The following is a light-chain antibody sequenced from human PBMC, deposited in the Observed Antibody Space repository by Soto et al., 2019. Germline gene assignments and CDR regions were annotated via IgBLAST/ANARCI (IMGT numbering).Light chain of an antibody. CDR3: QQYAHSPRT. CDR1: QSVSSNY. CDR2: GAS. Sequence: EIVLTQSPGTLSLSPGERATLSCRASQSVSSNYLAWFQQKPGQAPRLLIHGASSRATAIPDRISGSGSGTDFTLTISRLEREDSAVYYCQQYAHSPRTFGQGPKVEIK. V-gene: IGKV3-20*01. J-gene: IGKJ1*01.